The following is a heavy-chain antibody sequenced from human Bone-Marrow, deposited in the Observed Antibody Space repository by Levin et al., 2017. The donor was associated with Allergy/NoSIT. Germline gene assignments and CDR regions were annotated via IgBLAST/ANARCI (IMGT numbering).Heavy chain of an antibody. CDR1: GFISSRHG. J-gene: IGHJ6*02. CDR2: ITASGYGS. Sequence: GESLKISCAASGFISSRHGMTWVRQAPGKGLEWVSGITASGYGSSYADSVKGRFTISRDNVKNTVYLQMNSLRVEDTAVYYCAKGVILYFYYGLDVWGQGTTVTVSS. CDR3: AKGVILYFYYGLDV. V-gene: IGHV3-23*01. D-gene: IGHD2-21*01.